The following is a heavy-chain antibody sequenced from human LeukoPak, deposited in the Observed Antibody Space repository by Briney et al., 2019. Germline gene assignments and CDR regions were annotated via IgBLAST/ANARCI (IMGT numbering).Heavy chain of an antibody. Sequence: GGSLRLSCAASGFTVSSNYMNWVRQAPGKGLEWVSVIYDGGITYYADSVKGRFTISKDNSKNTLYLQMNSLRAEDTAVYYCAREGSSGYPYFDYWGQGTLVTVSS. V-gene: IGHV3-66*01. CDR3: AREGSSGYPYFDY. J-gene: IGHJ4*02. CDR2: IYDGGIT. CDR1: GFTVSSNY. D-gene: IGHD3-22*01.